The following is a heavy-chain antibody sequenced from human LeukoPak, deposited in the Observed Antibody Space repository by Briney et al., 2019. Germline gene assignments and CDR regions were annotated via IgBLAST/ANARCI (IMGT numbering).Heavy chain of an antibody. CDR1: GFTFSSYG. Sequence: GGSLRLSCAASGFTFSSYGMHWVRQAPGKGLEWVAVISYDGSNKYYADSVKGRFTISRDNSKNTLYLQMNSLRAEDTAVYYCAKEGGRWQQLVHFDYWGQGTLVTVSS. V-gene: IGHV3-30*18. J-gene: IGHJ4*02. CDR2: ISYDGSNK. CDR3: AKEGGRWQQLVHFDY. D-gene: IGHD6-13*01.